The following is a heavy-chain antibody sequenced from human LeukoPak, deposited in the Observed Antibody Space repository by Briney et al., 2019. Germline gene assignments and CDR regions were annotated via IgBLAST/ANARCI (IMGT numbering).Heavy chain of an antibody. CDR2: IIPIFGTA. CDR1: GGTFSSYA. J-gene: IGHJ6*03. CDR3: ARGAIIAADIYYYYMDV. Sequence: ASVKVSCKASGGTFSSYAISWVRQAPGQGLEWMGGIIPIFGTANYAQKFQGRVTITTDESTSTAYMELSSLRSEDTAVYYCARGAIIAADIYYYYMDVWGKGTTVTVSS. V-gene: IGHV1-69*05. D-gene: IGHD6-13*01.